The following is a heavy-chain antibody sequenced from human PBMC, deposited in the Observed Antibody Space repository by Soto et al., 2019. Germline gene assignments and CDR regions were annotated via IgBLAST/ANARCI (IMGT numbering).Heavy chain of an antibody. D-gene: IGHD4-4*01. CDR3: ARLSLDDYNNWFDP. J-gene: IGHJ5*02. V-gene: IGHV4-59*01. CDR1: GGSISSYY. CDR2: IYYSGST. Sequence: SGTLSLTCTVSGGSISSYYWSWIRQPPGKGLEWIGYIYYSGSTNYNPSLKSRVTISVDASKNQFSLKLSSVTAADTAVYYCARLSLDDYNNWFDPWGQGTLVIVSS.